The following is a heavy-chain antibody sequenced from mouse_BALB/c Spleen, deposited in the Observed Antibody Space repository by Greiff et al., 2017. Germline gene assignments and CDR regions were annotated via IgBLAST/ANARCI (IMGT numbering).Heavy chain of an antibody. CDR3: AIITTAWFAY. D-gene: IGHD1-2*01. CDR1: GFTFSSYG. Sequence: EVKLMESGGDLVKPGGSLKLSCAASGFTFSSYGMSWVRQTPDKRLEWVATISSGGSYTYYPDSVKGRFTISRDNAKNTLYLQMSSLKSEDTAMYYCAIITTAWFAYWGQGTLVTVSA. J-gene: IGHJ3*01. V-gene: IGHV5-6*01. CDR2: ISSGGSYT.